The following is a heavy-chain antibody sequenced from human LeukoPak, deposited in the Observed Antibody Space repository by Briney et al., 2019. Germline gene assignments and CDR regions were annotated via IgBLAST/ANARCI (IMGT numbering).Heavy chain of an antibody. CDR2: IWYDGSNK. V-gene: IGHV3-33*01. Sequence: PGGSLRLSCAASGFTFSSYGMHWVRQAPGKGLEWVADIWYDGSNKYYADSVKGRFTISRDNSKNTLYMQMNSLRAEDTAVYYCARGDGEGYFDYWGQGTLVTVSS. CDR3: ARGDGEGYFDY. D-gene: IGHD4-17*01. J-gene: IGHJ4*02. CDR1: GFTFSSYG.